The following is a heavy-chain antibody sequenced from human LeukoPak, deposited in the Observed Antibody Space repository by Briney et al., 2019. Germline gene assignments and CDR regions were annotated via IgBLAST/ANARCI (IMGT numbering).Heavy chain of an antibody. D-gene: IGHD2-2*01. V-gene: IGHV3-7*01. CDR3: ARDGGYCEGISCPGDY. Sequence: GGSLRVSCEASGFNFSRYLMSLVRQAPGKGLEWVANIDRDGSQKHYVDSVKGRFTIFRDNAKNSLFLQMNNLRVEDTAIYYCARDGGYCEGISCPGDYWGQGALVTVSS. CDR2: IDRDGSQK. CDR1: GFNFSRYL. J-gene: IGHJ4*02.